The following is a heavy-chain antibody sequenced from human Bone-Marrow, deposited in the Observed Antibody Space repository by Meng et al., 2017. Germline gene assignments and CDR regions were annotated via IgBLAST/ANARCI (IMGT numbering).Heavy chain of an antibody. CDR2: IKSKTDGGTT. J-gene: IGHJ3*02. CDR1: GFTFSNAW. V-gene: IGHV3-15*01. CDR3: AREWQWVENSGAFDI. D-gene: IGHD6-19*01. Sequence: GGSLRLSCAASGFTFSNAWMSWVRQAPGKGLEWVGRIKSKTDGGTTDYAAPVKGRFTISRDDSKNTLYLQMNSLKTEDTAVYYCAREWQWVENSGAFDIWGQGTMVTVSS.